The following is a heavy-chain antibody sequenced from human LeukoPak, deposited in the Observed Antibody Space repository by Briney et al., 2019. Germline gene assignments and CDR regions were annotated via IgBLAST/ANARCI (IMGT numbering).Heavy chain of an antibody. CDR2: IYSGGST. CDR3: AKDEGGSYPNAFDI. V-gene: IGHV3-53*01. J-gene: IGHJ3*02. D-gene: IGHD1-26*01. CDR1: GFTVSSNY. Sequence: GGSLRLSCAASGFTVSSNYMSWVRQAPGKGLEWVSVIYSGGSTYYADSVKGRFTISRDNSKNTLYLKMNSLRAEDTAVYYCAKDEGGSYPNAFDIWGQGTMVTVSS.